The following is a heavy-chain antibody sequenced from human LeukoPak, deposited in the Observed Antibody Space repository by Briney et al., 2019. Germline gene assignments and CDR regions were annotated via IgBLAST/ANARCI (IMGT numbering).Heavy chain of an antibody. Sequence: SETLSLTCTVSGGSISSGGYFWTWIRQHPGKGLEWIGHIYYTGSTYYNPSLKSRVTISVDTSKNQFSLKLSSVTAADTAVYYCAREVRDDFWSGYTNWFDPWGQGTLVTVSS. CDR1: GGSISSGGYF. V-gene: IGHV4-31*03. CDR3: AREVRDDFWSGYTNWFDP. J-gene: IGHJ5*02. CDR2: IYYTGST. D-gene: IGHD3-3*01.